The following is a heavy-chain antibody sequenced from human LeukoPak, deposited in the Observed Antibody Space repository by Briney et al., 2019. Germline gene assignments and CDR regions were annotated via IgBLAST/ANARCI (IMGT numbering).Heavy chain of an antibody. V-gene: IGHV4-34*01. J-gene: IGHJ4*02. CDR1: GGSFSGYY. D-gene: IGHD3-22*01. Sequence: SETLSLTCAVYGGSFSGYYWSWIRKPPGKGLEWIGEINHSGSTNYNPSLKSRVTISVDTSKNQFSLKLSSVTAADTAVYYCARGPLVNSSGYYRHDYWGQGTLVTVSS. CDR3: ARGPLVNSSGYYRHDY. CDR2: INHSGST.